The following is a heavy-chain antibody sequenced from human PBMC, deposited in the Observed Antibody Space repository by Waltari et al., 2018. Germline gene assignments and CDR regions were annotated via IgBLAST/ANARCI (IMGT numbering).Heavy chain of an antibody. V-gene: IGHV3-74*01. Sequence: EVQLVESGGGLVQSGGSLRLSCADSGGDYWMDWCRQAPGKGLMWGSRLKRGGTRPTYADSVKGRFTVSRDSANNMLYLQMNSLRAEDTAVYYCTTNPPGYWGQGTLVTVSS. CDR1: GGDYW. J-gene: IGHJ4*02. CDR2: LKRGGTRP. CDR3: TTNPPGY.